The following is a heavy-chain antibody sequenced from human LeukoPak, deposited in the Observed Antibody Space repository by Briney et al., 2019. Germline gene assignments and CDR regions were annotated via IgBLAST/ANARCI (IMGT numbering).Heavy chain of an antibody. Sequence: GGSLRLSCAASGFTFSSYAMSWVRQAPGKGLEWVSAISGSGGSTYYADSVKGRFTISRDNSKNTLYLQMNSLRAEDTAVYYCAKDMGHIVVVTAIPSWGQGTLVTVSS. D-gene: IGHD2-21*02. CDR1: GFTFSSYA. CDR2: ISGSGGST. J-gene: IGHJ5*02. V-gene: IGHV3-23*01. CDR3: AKDMGHIVVVTAIPS.